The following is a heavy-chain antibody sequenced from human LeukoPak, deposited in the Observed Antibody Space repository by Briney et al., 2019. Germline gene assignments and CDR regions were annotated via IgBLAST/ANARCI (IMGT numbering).Heavy chain of an antibody. CDR1: GFIFNNYA. V-gene: IGHV3-9*01. CDR3: AKDNRRHYTSGPNPDSLH. D-gene: IGHD6-19*01. CDR2: ISWNSGSI. Sequence: GRSLRLSCAGSGFIFNNYAMHWVRQPPGKGLEWVSGISWNSGSIDYADSVKGRLTISRDNAKNSLYLQMNSLRVEDTAFYYCAKDNRRHYTSGPNPDSLHWGQGALVTVSS. J-gene: IGHJ4*02.